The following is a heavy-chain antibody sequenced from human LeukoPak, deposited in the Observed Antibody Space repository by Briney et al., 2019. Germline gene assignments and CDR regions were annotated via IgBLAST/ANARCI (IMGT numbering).Heavy chain of an antibody. J-gene: IGHJ4*02. CDR2: ISYDGSNK. D-gene: IGHD6-19*01. Sequence: PGRSLRLSCAASGFTFSSYGMHWVRQAPGKGLEWVAVISYDGSNKYYADSVKGRFTISRDNSKNTLYLQMNSLRAEDTVVYYCAKDLTVAGSFWGQGTLVTVSS. CDR3: AKDLTVAGSF. V-gene: IGHV3-30*18. CDR1: GFTFSSYG.